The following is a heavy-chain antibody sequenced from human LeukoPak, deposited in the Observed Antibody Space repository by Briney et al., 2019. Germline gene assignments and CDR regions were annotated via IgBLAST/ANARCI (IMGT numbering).Heavy chain of an antibody. D-gene: IGHD2-15*01. V-gene: IGHV1-69*13. Sequence: SVKVSCKASGGTFSSYAISWVRQAPGQGLEWMGGIIPIFGTANYAQKFQGRVTITADESTSTAYMELSSLRSEDTAVYYCARYIVDGGGGDAFDIWGQGTMVTVSS. CDR3: ARYIVDGGGGDAFDI. CDR1: GGTFSSYA. J-gene: IGHJ3*02. CDR2: IIPIFGTA.